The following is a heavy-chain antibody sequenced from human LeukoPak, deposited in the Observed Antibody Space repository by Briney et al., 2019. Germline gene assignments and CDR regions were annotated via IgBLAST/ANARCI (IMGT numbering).Heavy chain of an antibody. V-gene: IGHV1-18*01. J-gene: IGHJ3*02. Sequence: GASVKVSYKTSGYTFSSYGISWVRLAPGQGLEWMGWINPYNGNTHYAQKVQGRVTMTPDTSTSTAYMELRSLRSDDTAVYYCARDVVGVDLMVYADDAFDIWGQGTMVTVSS. CDR1: GYTFSSYG. CDR3: ARDVVGVDLMVYADDAFDI. D-gene: IGHD2-8*01. CDR2: INPYNGNT.